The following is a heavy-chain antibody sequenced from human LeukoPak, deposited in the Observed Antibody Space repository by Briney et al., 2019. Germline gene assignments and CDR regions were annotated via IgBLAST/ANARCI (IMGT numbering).Heavy chain of an antibody. V-gene: IGHV1-69*06. CDR2: IIPIFGTA. J-gene: IGHJ4*02. CDR1: GGTFSSYA. CDR3: ARDLTHRRNYDNSGYQIVPAF. D-gene: IGHD3-22*01. Sequence: ASVKVSCKASGGTFSSYAISWVRQAPGQGLEWMGGIIPIFGTANYAQKFQGRVTITADKSTSIVYLELSSLRSDDTAVYYCARDLTHRRNYDNSGYQIVPAFWGQGTLVTVSS.